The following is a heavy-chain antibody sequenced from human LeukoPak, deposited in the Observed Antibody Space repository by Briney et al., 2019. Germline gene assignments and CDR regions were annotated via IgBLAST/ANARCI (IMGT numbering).Heavy chain of an antibody. V-gene: IGHV3-23*01. CDR3: AKVSSAMGHFDY. D-gene: IGHD5-18*01. CDR1: GFTFSSYA. Sequence: AGGSLRLSCAASGFTFSSYAMTWVRQAPGKGLEWVSGISGSGGYTYYADSVKGRFTISRDNSKNTLCLQVNSLRAEDTAVYYCAKVSSAMGHFDYWGQGTLVTVSS. CDR2: ISGSGGYT. J-gene: IGHJ4*02.